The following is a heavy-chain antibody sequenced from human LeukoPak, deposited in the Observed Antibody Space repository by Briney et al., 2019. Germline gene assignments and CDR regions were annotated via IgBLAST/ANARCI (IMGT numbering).Heavy chain of an antibody. CDR1: GFTFSSYW. D-gene: IGHD3-9*01. CDR3: ARGYYDILTALTSSAEYFQH. J-gene: IGHJ1*01. V-gene: IGHV3-7*01. CDR2: IKQDGSEK. Sequence: GGSLRLSCAASGFTFSSYWMSWVRQAPGKGLEWVANIKQDGSEKYYVDSVKGRFTISRDNAKNSLYLQMNSLRAEDTAVYYCARGYYDILTALTSSAEYFQHWGQGTLVTVSS.